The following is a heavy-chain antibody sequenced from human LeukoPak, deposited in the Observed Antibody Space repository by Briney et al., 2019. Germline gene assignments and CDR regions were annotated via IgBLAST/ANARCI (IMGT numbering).Heavy chain of an antibody. CDR2: IYYSGST. Sequence: SETLSLTCTVSGGSISSYYWSWIRQPPGKGLEWIGYIYYSGSTNYNPSLKSRVTISVDTSKNQFSLKLSFVTAADTAVYYCARLGMVRGVILGDYYMDVWDKGTTVTVSS. D-gene: IGHD3-10*01. CDR1: GGSISSYY. J-gene: IGHJ6*03. V-gene: IGHV4-59*01. CDR3: ARLGMVRGVILGDYYMDV.